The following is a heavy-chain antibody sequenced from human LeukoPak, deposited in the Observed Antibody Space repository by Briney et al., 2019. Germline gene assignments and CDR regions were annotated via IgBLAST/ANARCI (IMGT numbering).Heavy chain of an antibody. J-gene: IGHJ4*02. CDR1: GFTFSSYS. CDR2: ISNSSSTI. D-gene: IGHD3-22*01. V-gene: IGHV3-48*02. Sequence: GGSLRLSCAASGFTFSSYSMNWVRQAPGKGLEWVSYISNSSSTIYYADSVKGRFTISRDNAKNSLYLQMNSLRDEDTAVYYCAGKRSYYYDSSGTFDYWGQGTLVTVSS. CDR3: AGKRSYYYDSSGTFDY.